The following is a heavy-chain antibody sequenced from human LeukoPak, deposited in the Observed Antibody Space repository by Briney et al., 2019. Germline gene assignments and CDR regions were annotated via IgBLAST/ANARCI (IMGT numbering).Heavy chain of an antibody. D-gene: IGHD1-26*01. J-gene: IGHJ4*02. Sequence: QSGGSLRLSCAASGFTFSNYWMHWVRQAPGKGLEWVSGISWNSGSIGYADSVKGRFTISRDNAKNSLYLQMNSLRAEDTAVYYCARDFKVGATIDYWGQGTLVTVSS. V-gene: IGHV3-9*01. CDR3: ARDFKVGATIDY. CDR2: ISWNSGSI. CDR1: GFTFSNYW.